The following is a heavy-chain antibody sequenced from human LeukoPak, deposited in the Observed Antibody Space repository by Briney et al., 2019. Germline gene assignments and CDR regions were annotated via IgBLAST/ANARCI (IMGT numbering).Heavy chain of an antibody. V-gene: IGHV1-69*13. Sequence: ASVKVSCKASGCTFSSYAISWVRQAPGQGLEWMGGIIPIFGTANYAQKSQGRVTIAADESTSTAYMELSSLRSEDTAVYYCAIVGGCSSPSCYEGWFDPWGQGTLVTVSS. CDR3: AIVGGCSSPSCYEGWFDP. J-gene: IGHJ5*02. CDR2: IIPIFGTA. CDR1: GCTFSSYA. D-gene: IGHD2-2*01.